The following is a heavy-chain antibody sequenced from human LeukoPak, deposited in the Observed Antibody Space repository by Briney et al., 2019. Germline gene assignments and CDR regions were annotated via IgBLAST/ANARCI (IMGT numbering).Heavy chain of an antibody. Sequence: ASVKVSCKASGYTFTNYGISWVRQAAGQGLAWMGWISAYNGNTNCAQELQGRVPMTTDTSTSTAYLELRSLRSDDTAVYYCARGGGLVPGTWCDPWGQGTLVTVSS. CDR3: ARGGGLVPGTWCDP. CDR2: ISAYNGNT. J-gene: IGHJ5*02. V-gene: IGHV1-18*01. D-gene: IGHD6-19*01. CDR1: GYTFTNYG.